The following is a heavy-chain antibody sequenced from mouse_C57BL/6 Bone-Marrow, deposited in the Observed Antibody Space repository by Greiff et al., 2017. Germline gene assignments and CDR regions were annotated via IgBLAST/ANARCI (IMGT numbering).Heavy chain of an antibody. D-gene: IGHD1-1*01. CDR1: GYAFSSSW. CDR2: IYPGDGDT. Sequence: QVQLKESGPELVKPGASVKISCKASGYAFSSSWMNWVKQRPGKGLEWIGRIYPGDGDTNYNGKFKGKATLTADKSSSTAYMQLSSLTSEDSAVYFCARYPFTTVVATDYAMDYWGQGTSVTVSS. J-gene: IGHJ4*01. V-gene: IGHV1-82*01. CDR3: ARYPFTTVVATDYAMDY.